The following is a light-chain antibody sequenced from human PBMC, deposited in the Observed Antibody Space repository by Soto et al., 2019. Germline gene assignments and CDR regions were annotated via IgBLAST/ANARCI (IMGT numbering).Light chain of an antibody. CDR1: TSNIGSNY. Sequence: QSALTQPPSASRTPGQVVTISCSGSTSNIGSNYVYWYQQLPGTAPKLLIYRNNQRPSGVPDRFSGSKSGTSASLAISGLRSDDEADYFCATWDDSLNGFYVFGTGTKVTVL. CDR3: ATWDDSLNGFYV. J-gene: IGLJ1*01. V-gene: IGLV1-47*01. CDR2: RNN.